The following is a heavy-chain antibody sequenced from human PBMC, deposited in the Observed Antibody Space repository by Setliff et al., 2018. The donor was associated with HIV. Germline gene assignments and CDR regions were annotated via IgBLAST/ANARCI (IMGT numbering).Heavy chain of an antibody. D-gene: IGHD3-10*01. Sequence: PSETLSLTCTVSGDSLSSGDYYWSWIRQGPGKGLEWVSTIGAAGYPTHYAESVKGRFTISKDNSQNALYLQMNSLTDEDTAVYYCAKVFAFGVDGFDIWGRGTMVTVSS. CDR3: AKVFAFGVDGFDI. CDR2: IGAAGYPT. V-gene: IGHV3-23*01. CDR1: GDSLSSGDY. J-gene: IGHJ3*02.